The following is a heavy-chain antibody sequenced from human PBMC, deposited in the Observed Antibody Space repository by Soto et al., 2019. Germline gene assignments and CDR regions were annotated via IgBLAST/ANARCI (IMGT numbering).Heavy chain of an antibody. CDR3: ARGFPFYDFWSGSTPQSYFDY. V-gene: IGHV3-48*03. CDR2: ISSSGSTI. D-gene: IGHD3-3*01. CDR1: GFTFSSYE. J-gene: IGHJ4*02. Sequence: GGSLRLSCAPSGFTFSSYEMNWVRQAPGKGLEWLSYISSSGSTIYYADSVKGRFTISRDNAKNSLYLQMNSLRAEDTAVYYCARGFPFYDFWSGSTPQSYFDYWGQGTLVTVSS.